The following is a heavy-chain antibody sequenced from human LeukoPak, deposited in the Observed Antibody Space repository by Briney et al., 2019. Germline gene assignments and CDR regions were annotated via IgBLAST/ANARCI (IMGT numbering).Heavy chain of an antibody. V-gene: IGHV3-53*01. J-gene: IGHJ6*03. CDR1: GFTFSSYA. Sequence: QPGGSLRLSCAASGFTFSSYAMSWVRQAPGKGLEWVSVIYSSGSTYYADSVKGRFTISRDNSKSTLYIQMNSLRAEDTAVYYCARRRRSSIRWLDDYYYYMDVWGKGTTVTVSS. CDR3: ARRRRSSIRWLDDYYYYMDV. D-gene: IGHD4-23*01. CDR2: IYSSGST.